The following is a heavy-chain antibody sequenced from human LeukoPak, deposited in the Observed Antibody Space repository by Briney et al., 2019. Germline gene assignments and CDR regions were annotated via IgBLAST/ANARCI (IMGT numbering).Heavy chain of an antibody. CDR3: ARGGMVYAIV. Sequence: SVTLSLTCTVSGGSISSYYWSWIRQPPGKGLEWIGYIYYSGSTNYNPSLKSRVTISVDTSKSQFSLKLSSVTAADTAVYYCARGGMVYAIVWGQGTLVTVSS. J-gene: IGHJ4*02. CDR2: IYYSGST. CDR1: GGSISSYY. V-gene: IGHV4-59*01. D-gene: IGHD2-8*01.